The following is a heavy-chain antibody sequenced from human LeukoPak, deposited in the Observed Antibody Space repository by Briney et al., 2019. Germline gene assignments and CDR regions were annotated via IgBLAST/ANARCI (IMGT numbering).Heavy chain of an antibody. CDR3: ARALYHTFDY. J-gene: IGHJ4*02. CDR2: MNPNSGNT. D-gene: IGHD2-2*01. V-gene: IGHV1-8*01. Sequence: ASVKVSCKASGYTFTSYDINWVRQATGQGLEWMGWMNPNSGNTGYAQKFQGRVTMTTDTSTSTAYMELRSLRSDDTAVYYCARALYHTFDYWGQGTLVTVSS. CDR1: GYTFTSYD.